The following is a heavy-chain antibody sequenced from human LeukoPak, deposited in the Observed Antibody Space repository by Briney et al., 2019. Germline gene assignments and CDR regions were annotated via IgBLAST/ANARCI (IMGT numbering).Heavy chain of an antibody. Sequence: GGSLRLSYAASGFTFDDYGMSWVRQAPGKGLQWVSGINWNGGSTGYADSVKGRFTISRDNAKNSLYLQMNSLRAEDTALYYCARDKRTYYYDSSRWFDPWGQGTLVTVSS. CDR1: GFTFDDYG. J-gene: IGHJ5*02. D-gene: IGHD3-22*01. CDR3: ARDKRTYYYDSSRWFDP. CDR2: INWNGGST. V-gene: IGHV3-20*03.